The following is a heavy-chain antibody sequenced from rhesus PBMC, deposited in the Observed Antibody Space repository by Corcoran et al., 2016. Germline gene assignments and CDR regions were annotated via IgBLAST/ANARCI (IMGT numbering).Heavy chain of an antibody. CDR1: VGSLRDNW. CDR2: ISGKDGST. Sequence: QLQLHESGPGLMKPSEDLSLTCVVFVGSLRDNWGSWIRQAPGKGLEWIGGISGKDGSTSFNPSLKSRVTISTGRSNNHFSLKLMSVTAADTAIYYCAKQGHKGAPSYYGFDSWGQGVVVTVSS. V-gene: IGHV4-173*01. J-gene: IGHJ6*01. CDR3: AKQGHKGAPSYYGFDS. D-gene: IGHD2-39*01.